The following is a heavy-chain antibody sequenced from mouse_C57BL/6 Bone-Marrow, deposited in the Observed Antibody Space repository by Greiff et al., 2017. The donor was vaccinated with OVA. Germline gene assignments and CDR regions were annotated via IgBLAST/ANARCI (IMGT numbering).Heavy chain of an antibody. V-gene: IGHV3-1*01. CDR1: GYSITSGYD. J-gene: IGHJ2*01. CDR2: ISYSGST. D-gene: IGHD4-1*01. CDR3: ARGGLTGYYFDY. Sequence: EVQLQESGPGMVKPSQSLSLTCTVTGYSITSGYDWHWIRHFPGNKLEWMGYISYSGSTNYNPSLKSRISITHDTSKNHFFLKLNSVTTEDTATYYCARGGLTGYYFDYWGQGTTLTVSS.